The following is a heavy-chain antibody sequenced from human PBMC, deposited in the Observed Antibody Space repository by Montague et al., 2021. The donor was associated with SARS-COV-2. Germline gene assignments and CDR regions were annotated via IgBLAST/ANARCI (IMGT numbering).Heavy chain of an antibody. D-gene: IGHD3-9*01. CDR1: GFSLSTSGMC. Sequence: PALVKPTQTLTLTCTFSGFSLSTSGMCVSWIRQPPGNALEWLARIDWDDDKYYSTSLKTRLTISKDTSKNQVVLTMTNMDPVDTATYYRARRTYDILTGYDYGMDVWGQGTTVTVSS. V-gene: IGHV2-70*11. CDR3: ARRTYDILTGYDYGMDV. CDR2: IDWDDDK. J-gene: IGHJ6*02.